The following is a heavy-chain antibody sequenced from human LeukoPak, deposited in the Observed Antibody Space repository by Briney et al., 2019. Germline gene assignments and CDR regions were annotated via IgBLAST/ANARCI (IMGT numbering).Heavy chain of an antibody. J-gene: IGHJ4*02. CDR1: GYTFTSYD. CDR2: INTNTGNP. CDR3: ARAQSTHYYDSSGYYLSLYYFDY. Sequence: ASVKVSCKASGYTFTSYDINWVRQATGQGLEWMGWINTNTGNPTYAQGFTGRFVFSLDTSVSTAYLQISSLKAEDTAVYYCARAQSTHYYDSSGYYLSLYYFDYWGQGTLVTVSS. D-gene: IGHD3-22*01. V-gene: IGHV7-4-1*02.